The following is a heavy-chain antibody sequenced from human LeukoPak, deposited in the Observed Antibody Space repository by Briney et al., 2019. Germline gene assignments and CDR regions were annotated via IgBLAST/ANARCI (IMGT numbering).Heavy chain of an antibody. CDR2: ISGSGSVS. Sequence: QPGGSLRLSCAASGFTFTTYAMTWVRQAPGKGLEWISYISGSGSVSYYEDSVKGRFTISRDNAKNSLYLQMNSLRDEDTALYYCAGDGGFGFLAAFDIWGQGTMVTVSS. CDR1: GFTFTTYA. D-gene: IGHD3-10*01. J-gene: IGHJ3*02. V-gene: IGHV3-48*02. CDR3: AGDGGFGFLAAFDI.